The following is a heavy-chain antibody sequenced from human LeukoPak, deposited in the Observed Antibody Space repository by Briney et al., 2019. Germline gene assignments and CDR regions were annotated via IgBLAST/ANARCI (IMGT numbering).Heavy chain of an antibody. Sequence: PGGSLRLSCAASGFTFSNYAMVWVRQAPGKGLEWIATISGTGSRTHYANSVRGRFSISRDNSRNTLYLQRSSLRVEDTAVYYCAKELDGSGYYGPDYWGRGTLVTVSS. CDR1: GFTFSNYA. D-gene: IGHD3-22*01. J-gene: IGHJ4*02. CDR2: ISGTGSRT. CDR3: AKELDGSGYYGPDY. V-gene: IGHV3-23*01.